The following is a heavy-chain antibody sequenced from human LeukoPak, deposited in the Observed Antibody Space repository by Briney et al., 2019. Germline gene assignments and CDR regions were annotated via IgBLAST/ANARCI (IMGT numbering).Heavy chain of an antibody. Sequence: PGGSLRLSCAASGFTFRSYAMSWVRQAPGKGLEWVSGISVSGSTYYADSVKGRFTISRDNSKNTLYLQMNSLRAEDTAVYYCARAYSSGWYDYWGQGTLVTVSS. V-gene: IGHV3-23*01. CDR2: ISVSGST. CDR1: GFTFRSYA. J-gene: IGHJ4*02. CDR3: ARAYSSGWYDY. D-gene: IGHD6-19*01.